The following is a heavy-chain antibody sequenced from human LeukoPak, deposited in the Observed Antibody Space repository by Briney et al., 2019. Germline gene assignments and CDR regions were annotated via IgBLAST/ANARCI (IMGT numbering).Heavy chain of an antibody. J-gene: IGHJ5*01. Sequence: GGSLRLSCAASGFTFSSYSMSWVRQAPGKGPEWLSYISTSSITKYYADSVKGRFTISRDDAKNSLSLQMNSLRADDTAVYYCAKEMGFCSGGSCYRWFDSWGQGTLVTVSS. CDR3: AKEMGFCSGGSCYRWFDS. CDR1: GFTFSSYS. D-gene: IGHD2-15*01. V-gene: IGHV3-48*01. CDR2: ISTSSITK.